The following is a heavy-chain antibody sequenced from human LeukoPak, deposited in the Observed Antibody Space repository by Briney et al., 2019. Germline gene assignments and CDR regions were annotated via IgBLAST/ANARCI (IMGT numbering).Heavy chain of an antibody. D-gene: IGHD3-22*01. CDR1: GFTFSSYA. V-gene: IGHV3-23*01. Sequence: GGSLRLSCTASGFTFSSYAMSWVRQAPGKGPEWVTAISGSGGSAYYADSVKGRFTISRDNSKNTLYLQMNSLRAEDTAVYYCAKDLRITMIVVVITAPFDYWGQGTLVTVSS. CDR3: AKDLRITMIVVVITAPFDY. J-gene: IGHJ4*02. CDR2: ISGSGGSA.